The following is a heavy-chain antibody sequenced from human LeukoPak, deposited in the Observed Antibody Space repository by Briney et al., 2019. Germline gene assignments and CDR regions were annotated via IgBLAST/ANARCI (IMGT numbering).Heavy chain of an antibody. CDR3: AREGDDYVWGSYRYIDY. CDR1: GFTFSDYY. D-gene: IGHD3-16*02. J-gene: IGHJ4*02. V-gene: IGHV3-11*04. Sequence: GGSLRLSCAASGFTFSDYYMSWIRQAPGKGLEWVSYVSSSGSTIYYADSVKGRFTISRDNAKDSLYLQMNSLRAEDTAVYYCAREGDDYVWGSYRYIDYWGQGTLVTVSS. CDR2: VSSSGSTI.